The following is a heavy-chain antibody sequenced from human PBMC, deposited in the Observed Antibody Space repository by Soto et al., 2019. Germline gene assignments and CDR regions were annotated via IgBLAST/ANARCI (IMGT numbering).Heavy chain of an antibody. Sequence: ASVKASCKASGYTFTRYGISWVRQAHGQGLEWMGWISAYNGNTNYAQKLQGRVTMTTDTSTSTAYMELRSLRSDDTAVYYCARDSVGYCSSTSCYVFDYWGQGTLVTVSS. J-gene: IGHJ4*02. CDR1: GYTFTRYG. V-gene: IGHV1-18*01. CDR2: ISAYNGNT. D-gene: IGHD2-2*01. CDR3: ARDSVGYCSSTSCYVFDY.